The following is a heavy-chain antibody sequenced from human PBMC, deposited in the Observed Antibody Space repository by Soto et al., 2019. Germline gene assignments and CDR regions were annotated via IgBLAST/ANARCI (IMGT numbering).Heavy chain of an antibody. D-gene: IGHD3-22*01. V-gene: IGHV3-30-3*01. CDR3: ARDRGLYYDPAYGMDV. Sequence: PGGSLRLSCAASGFTFSSYAMHWVRQAPGKGLEWVAVISYDGSNKYYTDSVKGRFTISRDNSKNTLYLQMNSLRAEDTAVYYCARDRGLYYDPAYGMDVWGQGTTVTVSS. J-gene: IGHJ6*02. CDR1: GFTFSSYA. CDR2: ISYDGSNK.